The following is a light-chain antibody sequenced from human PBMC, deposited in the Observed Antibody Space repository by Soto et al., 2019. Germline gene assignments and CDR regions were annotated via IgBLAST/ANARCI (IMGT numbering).Light chain of an antibody. CDR2: DAS. CDR1: QTVRNNY. CDR3: QQFSSYPLT. V-gene: IGKV3-20*01. J-gene: IGKJ4*01. Sequence: EVELTQSPGTLSLSPGERATLYCRASQTVRNNYLAWYQQKPGQAPRLLIYDASSRVTGIPDRFSGGGSGTDFTLTISRLEPEDFAVYYCQQFSSYPLTFGGGTKVDIK.